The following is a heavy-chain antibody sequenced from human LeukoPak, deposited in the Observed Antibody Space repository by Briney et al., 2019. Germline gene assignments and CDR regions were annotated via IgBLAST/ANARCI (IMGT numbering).Heavy chain of an antibody. V-gene: IGHV3-48*01. J-gene: IGHJ4*02. Sequence: GGSLRLSCAASGFTFSSYSMNWVRQAPGKGLEWVSYISSSSSTIYYADSVKGRFTISRDNAKNSLYLQMNSLRAEDTAVYYCARDRFYGSGTDWGQGTLVTVSS. CDR3: ARDRFYGSGTD. D-gene: IGHD3-10*01. CDR1: GFTFSSYS. CDR2: ISSSSSTI.